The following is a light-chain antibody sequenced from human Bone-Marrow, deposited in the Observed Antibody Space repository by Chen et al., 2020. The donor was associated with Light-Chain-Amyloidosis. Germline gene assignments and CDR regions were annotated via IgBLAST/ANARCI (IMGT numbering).Light chain of an antibody. Sequence: EIVLTQSPATLSASPGERATLSCRASESVGSNLAWYQQKPGQAPRLLMYGASTRATGIPARCRDSGSGTDFTLTISSMQSEDFAVYYCQQYNEWPPYTFGQGTKLEIK. V-gene: IGKV3-15*01. CDR3: QQYNEWPPYT. J-gene: IGKJ2*01. CDR1: ESVGSN. CDR2: GAS.